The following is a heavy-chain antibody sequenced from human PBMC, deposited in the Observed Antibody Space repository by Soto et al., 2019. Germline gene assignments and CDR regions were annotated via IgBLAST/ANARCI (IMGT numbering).Heavy chain of an antibody. CDR1: GYTFSNYD. Sequence: QVQLVQSGAELKKPGASVKVSCKASGYTFSNYDMNWVRQATGQGPEWIGWVNPNNGDTGYAQKCQGRVTLTTDISTTTAYMELTSLRSEDTAMYYCAKVASKGSAIDFDYWGQGTLITVSS. J-gene: IGHJ4*02. CDR2: VNPNNGDT. V-gene: IGHV1-8*01. D-gene: IGHD3-10*01. CDR3: AKVASKGSAIDFDY.